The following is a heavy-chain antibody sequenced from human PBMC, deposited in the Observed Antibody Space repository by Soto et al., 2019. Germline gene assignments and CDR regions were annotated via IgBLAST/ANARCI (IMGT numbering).Heavy chain of an antibody. CDR1: GFTFSSYA. CDR2: ISGSGGST. D-gene: IGHD3-10*01. Sequence: GGSLRLSCAASGFTFSSYAMSWVRQAPGKGLEWVSAISGSGGSTYYADSVKGRFTISRDNSKNTLYLQMNSLRAEDTAVYYCAKPRGVIIDPYYFDYWGQGTLVTVSS. J-gene: IGHJ4*02. V-gene: IGHV3-23*01. CDR3: AKPRGVIIDPYYFDY.